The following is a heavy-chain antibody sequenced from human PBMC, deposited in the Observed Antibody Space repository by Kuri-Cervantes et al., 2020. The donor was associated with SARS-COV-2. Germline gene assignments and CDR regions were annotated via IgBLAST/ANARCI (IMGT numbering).Heavy chain of an antibody. CDR3: ARDSRLVRSYFDY. J-gene: IGHJ4*02. D-gene: IGHD6-19*01. V-gene: IGHV1-8*01. CDR1: GYTFTSYD. Sequence: ASVKVSCKASGYTFTSYDINWVRQATGQGLEWMGWMNPNSGNTGYAQKFQGRVTMTRNTSISTAYMELSSLRSEDTAAYYCARDSRLVRSYFDYWGQGTLVTVSS. CDR2: MNPNSGNT.